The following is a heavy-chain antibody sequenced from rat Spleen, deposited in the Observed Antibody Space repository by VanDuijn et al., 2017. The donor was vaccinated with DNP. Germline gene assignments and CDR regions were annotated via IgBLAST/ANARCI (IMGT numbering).Heavy chain of an antibody. D-gene: IGHD1-9*01. J-gene: IGHJ2*01. Sequence: EVQLVESGGGLVQPGRSMKLSCAASGFTFSNYDMAWVRQAPTKGLEWVASISYDGSSTYHRDSVKGRFTISRDNAKSTLYLQMDSLRSEDTATYYCTTVIHTMAPFDYWGQGVMVTVSS. CDR1: GFTFSNYD. V-gene: IGHV5-20*01. CDR3: TTVIHTMAPFDY. CDR2: ISYDGSST.